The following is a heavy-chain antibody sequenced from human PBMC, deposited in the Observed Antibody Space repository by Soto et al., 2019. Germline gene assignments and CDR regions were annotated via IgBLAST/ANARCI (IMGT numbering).Heavy chain of an antibody. D-gene: IGHD3-22*01. CDR2: IVVCSGNT. V-gene: IGHV1-58*01. Sequence: GASVKVSCKASGFTFTSSAVQWVRQARGQLLEWIGWIVVCSGNTNYAQKFQERVTITRDMSTSTAYMELSSLRSEDTAVYYCAAWGGRTYYYDSSGYRDAFDIWGQGTMVTVSS. CDR1: GFTFTSSA. CDR3: AAWGGRTYYYDSSGYRDAFDI. J-gene: IGHJ3*02.